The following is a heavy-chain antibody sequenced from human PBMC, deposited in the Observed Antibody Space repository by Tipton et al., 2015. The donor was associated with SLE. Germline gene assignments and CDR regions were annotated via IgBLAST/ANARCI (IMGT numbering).Heavy chain of an antibody. J-gene: IGHJ6*03. V-gene: IGHV4-59*02. CDR3: ARDPWGYAFWSGSTLGYMDV. CDR2: IFYSGTT. CDR1: GGSVSNFY. Sequence: TLSLTCTVSGGSVSNFYWSWIRQTPGKGLEWIGYIFYSGTTNYNPSLKSRVTMSIDTSKNQFSLRLNSVTAADTAVYYCARDPWGYAFWSGSTLGYMDVWGKGTTVTVSS. D-gene: IGHD3-3*01.